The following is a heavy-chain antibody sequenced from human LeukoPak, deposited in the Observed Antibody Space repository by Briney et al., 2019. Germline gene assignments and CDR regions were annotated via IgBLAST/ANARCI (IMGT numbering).Heavy chain of an antibody. V-gene: IGHV1-46*01. J-gene: IGHJ5*02. CDR1: GYTFTSYY. D-gene: IGHD3-10*01. Sequence: ASVKVSCKASGYTFTSYYMHWVRQAPGQGLEWMGIINPSGGSTSYAQKFQGRVTMTRDTSASTVYMELSSLRSEDTAVYYCARDFTMVRGVTSLDYSNWFDPWGQGTLVTVSS. CDR3: ARDFTMVRGVTSLDYSNWFDP. CDR2: INPSGGST.